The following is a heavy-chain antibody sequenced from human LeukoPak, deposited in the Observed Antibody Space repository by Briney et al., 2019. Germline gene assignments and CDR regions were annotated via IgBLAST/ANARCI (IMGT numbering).Heavy chain of an antibody. Sequence: PGGSLRLSGAASGFTCSSYAMSWVGQAPGKGLEGVSAISGSGGSTSSADSVKGRFTISRDNSKNTLYLQMNSLRAEDTAVYYCAKVLSGGYDFAGYYYGMDVWGQGTTVTVSS. CDR3: AKVLSGGYDFAGYYYGMDV. D-gene: IGHD5-12*01. CDR1: GFTCSSYA. CDR2: ISGSGGST. V-gene: IGHV3-23*01. J-gene: IGHJ6*02.